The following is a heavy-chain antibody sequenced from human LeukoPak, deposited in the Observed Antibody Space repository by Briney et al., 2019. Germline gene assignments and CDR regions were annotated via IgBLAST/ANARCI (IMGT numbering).Heavy chain of an antibody. D-gene: IGHD3-10*01. V-gene: IGHV3-30*02. CDR3: AKDRVVVIRGSFDF. J-gene: IGHJ4*02. CDR1: GFTFSTYG. CDR2: IRYDGSNK. Sequence: PGGSLRLSCAASGFTFSTYGMHWVRQAPGKGLEWVAFIRYDGSNKYYADSVKGRFTISRDNSRNTLYLQMNSLRAEDTAVYYCAKDRVVVIRGSFDFWGQGTLVTVSS.